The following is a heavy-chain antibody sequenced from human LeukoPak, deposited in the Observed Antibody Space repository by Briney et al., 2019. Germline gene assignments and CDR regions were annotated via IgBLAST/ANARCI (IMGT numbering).Heavy chain of an antibody. V-gene: IGHV3-21*01. CDR2: ISSSSSYI. J-gene: IGHJ4*02. CDR1: GFTFSSYS. D-gene: IGHD4-17*01. Sequence: GGSLRLSCAASGFTFSSYSMTWVRQAPGKGLEWVSSISSSSSYIYYADSVKGRFTISRDNAKNSLYLQMNSLRAEDTAVYYCARVGRVTTPRYSDYWGQGTLVTVSS. CDR3: ARVGRVTTPRYSDY.